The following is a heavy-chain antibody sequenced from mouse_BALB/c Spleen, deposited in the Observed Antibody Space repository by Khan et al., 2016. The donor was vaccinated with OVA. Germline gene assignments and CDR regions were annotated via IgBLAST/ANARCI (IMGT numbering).Heavy chain of an antibody. CDR2: INTYTGEP. Sequence: QIQLVQSGPELKKPGETVKISCKASGYTFTIYGMNWVKQAPGKGLKWMGWINTYTGEPTYTDDFMGRFAFSLDTSASTAYLQINNLKNEDMATYFCARGASYWYFDVWGAGTTVTVSS. J-gene: IGHJ1*01. CDR3: ARGASYWYFDV. CDR1: GYTFTIYG. V-gene: IGHV9-1*02.